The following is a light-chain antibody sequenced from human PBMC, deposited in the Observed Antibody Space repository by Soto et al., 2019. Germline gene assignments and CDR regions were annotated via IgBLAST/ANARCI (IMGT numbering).Light chain of an antibody. J-gene: IGLJ2*01. V-gene: IGLV2-14*01. CDR2: EVT. Sequence: QSALTQPASVSGSPGQSITISCTGTSSDVRIYKYVSWYQQHPGKAPNLMIYEVTNRPSGVSDRFSGSKSGNTASLTISGLQAEDEADYYCSSFTSSSTVVFGGGTKLTVL. CDR1: SSDVRIYKY. CDR3: SSFTSSSTVV.